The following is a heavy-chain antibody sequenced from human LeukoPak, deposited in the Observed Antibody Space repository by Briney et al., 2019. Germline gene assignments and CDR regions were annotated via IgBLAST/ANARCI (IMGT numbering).Heavy chain of an antibody. J-gene: IGHJ4*02. CDR2: ISGSGGST. CDR3: AKDFIFGGSGRSSTKPPQYYFVY. D-gene: IGHD3-10*01. CDR1: GFTFSSYA. Sequence: PGGSLRLSCAASGFTFSSYAMSWVRQAPGKGLEWVSAISGSGGSTYYADSVRGRFTISRDNSKNTLYLQMNSLRAEDTAVYYCAKDFIFGGSGRSSTKPPQYYFVYWGQGTLVTVSS. V-gene: IGHV3-23*01.